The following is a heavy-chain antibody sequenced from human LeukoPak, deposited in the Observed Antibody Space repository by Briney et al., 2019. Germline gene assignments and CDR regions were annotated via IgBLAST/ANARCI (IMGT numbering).Heavy chain of an antibody. CDR2: IGTSSSTI. Sequence: PGGSLRLSCAASGFTFDDYGMNWVRQAPGKGLEWVSYIGTSSSTIYYADSVKGRFTISRDNAQNSLYLQMNSLRAEDTSVYYCARGRVSDYWGQGTLVTVSS. CDR3: ARGRVSDY. V-gene: IGHV3-48*01. J-gene: IGHJ4*02. CDR1: GFTFDDYG.